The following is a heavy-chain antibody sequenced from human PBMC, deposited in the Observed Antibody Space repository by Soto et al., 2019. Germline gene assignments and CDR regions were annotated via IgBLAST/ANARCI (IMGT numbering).Heavy chain of an antibody. CDR1: GRSFSGYQ. Sequence: QVQLQQWGAGLLKPSETLSLTCAVNGRSFSGYQCTWFRQPPGKGLEWIGEINHSGGTNYNASLESRVTISLDTSKNQFSLSLASVTAADTAVYYCARGWRAAFDHWGQGTLVTVS. V-gene: IGHV4-34*01. CDR3: ARGWRAAFDH. CDR2: INHSGGT. D-gene: IGHD6-25*01. J-gene: IGHJ4*02.